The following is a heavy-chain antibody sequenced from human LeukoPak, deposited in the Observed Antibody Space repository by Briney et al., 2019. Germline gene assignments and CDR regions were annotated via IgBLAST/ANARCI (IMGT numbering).Heavy chain of an antibody. CDR2: ISYDGSNK. CDR1: GFTFSSYA. D-gene: IGHD3-9*01. CDR3: AKGYFEWSTPGEDV. Sequence: PGGSLRLSCAASGFTFSSYAMHWVRQAPGKGLEWVAVISYDGSNKYYADSVKGRFTVSRDNSKNTLYLEVNSLRVEDTGIYYCAKGYFEWSTPGEDVWGKGTTVTISS. V-gene: IGHV3-30*04. J-gene: IGHJ6*04.